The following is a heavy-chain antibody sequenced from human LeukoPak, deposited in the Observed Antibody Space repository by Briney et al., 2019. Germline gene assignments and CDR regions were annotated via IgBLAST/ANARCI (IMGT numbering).Heavy chain of an antibody. CDR3: ASLGGYCTNGVCFNDY. D-gene: IGHD2-8*01. J-gene: IGHJ4*02. CDR2: IYYSGST. Sequence: SETLSLTCTVSGGSISSYYWSWIRQPPGKGLEWIGYIYYSGSTNYNPSLKSRVTISVDTSKSQFSLKLSSVTAADTAVYYCASLGGYCTNGVCFNDYWGQGTLVTVPS. V-gene: IGHV4-59*01. CDR1: GGSISSYY.